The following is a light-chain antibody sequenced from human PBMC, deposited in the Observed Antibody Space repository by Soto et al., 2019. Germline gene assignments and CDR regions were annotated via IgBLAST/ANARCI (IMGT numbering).Light chain of an antibody. Sequence: DVQVTQSPSSLSAPVGDSLTLTCRASQTVTSYLNWYQQKPGKAPKLLIYAASTLQSGVPSRFSGSGSGTEFTLTIISLQPEDFATYYCQQSYRFPKTFGRGTKVDIK. CDR3: QQSYRFPKT. CDR1: QTVTSY. J-gene: IGKJ1*01. V-gene: IGKV1-39*01. CDR2: AAS.